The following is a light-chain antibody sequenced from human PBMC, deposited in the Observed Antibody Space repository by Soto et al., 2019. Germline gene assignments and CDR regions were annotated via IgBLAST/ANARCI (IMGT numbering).Light chain of an antibody. CDR3: QQRSIAFT. CDR2: DAS. CDR1: QSVSSSY. V-gene: IGKV3D-20*02. Sequence: EIVLTQSPGTLSLSPGERATLSCRASQSVSSSYLAWYQQKPGQAPRLLIYDASNRATGIPARFSGSGSGTDFTLTISSLEPEDFAVYYCQQRSIAFTFGPGTKVDIK. J-gene: IGKJ3*01.